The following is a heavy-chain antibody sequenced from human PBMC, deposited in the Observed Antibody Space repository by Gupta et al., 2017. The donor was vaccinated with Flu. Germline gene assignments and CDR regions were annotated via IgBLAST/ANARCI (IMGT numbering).Heavy chain of an antibody. Sequence: QVQLVQSGAEVKKPGASVKVSCTASGYTFTDYYMHWVRQAPGQGLEWMGRINPNSGGTNYAQKFQGRVTMTRDTSINTAYMELSSLRSDDTAVFYCARDRDFGDYLGQDWGQGTLVTVSS. V-gene: IGHV1-2*06. J-gene: IGHJ4*02. CDR1: GYTFTDYY. D-gene: IGHD4-17*01. CDR3: ARDRDFGDYLGQD. CDR2: INPNSGGT.